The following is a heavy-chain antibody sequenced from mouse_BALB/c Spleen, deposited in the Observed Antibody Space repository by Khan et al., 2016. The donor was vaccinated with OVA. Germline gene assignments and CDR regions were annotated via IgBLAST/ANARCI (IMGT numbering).Heavy chain of an antibody. Sequence: EVQLQESGPGLVKPSQSLSLTCTATGYSITSDDAWNWIRQLPGNKLGWMGYISYSGSTSYTPSLKSRTSITRDTSKNQSFLPSNSVTTGDTATYYCARGRAYWGPGTLVTVSA. CDR3: ARGRAY. V-gene: IGHV3-2*02. CDR2: ISYSGST. CDR1: GYSITSDDA. J-gene: IGHJ3*01.